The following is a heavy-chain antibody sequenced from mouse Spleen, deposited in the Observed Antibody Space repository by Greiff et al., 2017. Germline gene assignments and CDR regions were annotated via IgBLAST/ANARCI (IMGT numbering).Heavy chain of an antibody. J-gene: IGHJ2*01. CDR3: ARETGSHFDY. CDR2: IYPGSGNT. D-gene: IGHD4-1*01. CDR1: GYTFTDYY. Sequence: VQGVESGAELVRPGASVKLSCKASGYTFTDYYINWVKQRPGQGLEWIARIYPGSGNTYYNEKFKGKATLTAEKSSSTAYMQLSSLTSEDSAVYFCARETGSHFDYWGQGTTLTVSS. V-gene: IGHV1-76*01.